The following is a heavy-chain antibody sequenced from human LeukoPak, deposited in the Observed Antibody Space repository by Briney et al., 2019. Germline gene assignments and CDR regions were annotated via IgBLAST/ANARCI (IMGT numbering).Heavy chain of an antibody. CDR3: ARGRGKRITIFGVTYNWFDP. V-gene: IGHV4-30-4*08. CDR1: GGSISSGDYY. D-gene: IGHD3-3*01. J-gene: IGHJ5*02. Sequence: SQTLSLTXTVSGGSISSGDYYWSWIRQPPGKGLEWIGYIYYSGSTYYNPSLKSRVTISVDTSKNQFSLKLSSVTAADTAVYYCARGRGKRITIFGVTYNWFDPWGQGTLVTVSS. CDR2: IYYSGST.